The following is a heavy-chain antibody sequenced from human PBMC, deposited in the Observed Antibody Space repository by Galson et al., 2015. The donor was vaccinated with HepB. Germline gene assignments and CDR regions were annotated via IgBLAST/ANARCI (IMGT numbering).Heavy chain of an antibody. D-gene: IGHD2-2*01. V-gene: IGHV3-23*01. Sequence: SLRLSCAASGFTFSSYAMSWVRQAPGKGLEWVSAISGSGGSTYYADSVKGRFTISRDNSRNTLYLQMNSLRAEDTAVYYCAKGYGYCSSTSCQSPYYFDYWGQGTLVTVSS. CDR2: ISGSGGST. CDR3: AKGYGYCSSTSCQSPYYFDY. CDR1: GFTFSSYA. J-gene: IGHJ4*02.